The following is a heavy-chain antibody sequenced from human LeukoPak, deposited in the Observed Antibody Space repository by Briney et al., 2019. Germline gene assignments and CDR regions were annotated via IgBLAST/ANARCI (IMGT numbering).Heavy chain of an antibody. CDR2: ISGSGGST. D-gene: IGHD3-22*01. V-gene: IGHV3-23*01. CDR1: GFTFSNYG. CDR3: AKSTLIVVITLFDY. J-gene: IGHJ4*02. Sequence: GGSLRLSCAASGFTFSNYGMTWVRQAPGKGLEWVSAISGSGGSTYYADSVKGRFTISRDNSKNTLYLQMNSLRAEDTAVYYCAKSTLIVVITLFDYWGQGTLVTVSS.